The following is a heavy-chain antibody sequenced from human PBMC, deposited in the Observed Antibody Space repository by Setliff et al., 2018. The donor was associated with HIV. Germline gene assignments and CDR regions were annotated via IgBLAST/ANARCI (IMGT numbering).Heavy chain of an antibody. J-gene: IGHJ4*02. Sequence: KPSETLSLTCTVSGGSISSYYWSWIRQPPGKGLEWIGYIYTSGSVNYNPSLNSRVTISVDTPKNQFSLKVNSVTAADTAVYYCARSPRIGVAGEFEYWGQGTLVTVSS. CDR3: ARSPRIGVAGEFEY. V-gene: IGHV4-4*09. CDR1: GGSISSYY. D-gene: IGHD6-19*01. CDR2: IYTSGSV.